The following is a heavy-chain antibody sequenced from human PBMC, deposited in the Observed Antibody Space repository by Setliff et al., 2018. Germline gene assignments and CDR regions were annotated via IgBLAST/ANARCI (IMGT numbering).Heavy chain of an antibody. Sequence: PGESLKISCSASGFTFNTYAMSWVRQPPGKGLEWVSSISDTALGIYYADSVRGRFTISRDHSKKTLYLQMNSLSAEDTAVYYCVKDVVGYSSTWPKRDYFDYWGQGTLVTVSS. CDR2: ISDTALGI. J-gene: IGHJ4*02. CDR3: VKDVVGYSSTWPKRDYFDY. V-gene: IGHV3-23*01. D-gene: IGHD6-13*01. CDR1: GFTFNTYA.